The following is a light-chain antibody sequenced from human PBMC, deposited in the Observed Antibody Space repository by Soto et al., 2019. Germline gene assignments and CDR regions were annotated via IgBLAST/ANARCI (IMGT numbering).Light chain of an antibody. CDR1: SSDIGTYKY. CDR3: NSYANNNSFNVV. Sequence: QSALTQPPSASGSPGQSVTISCTGTSSDIGTYKYVSWYQQHPGKAPKLMIYEVSKRPSGVADRFSGSKSGNTATLTVSGLQAEDEAEYYCNSYANNNSFNVVFGAGTKLTVL. J-gene: IGLJ1*01. CDR2: EVS. V-gene: IGLV2-8*01.